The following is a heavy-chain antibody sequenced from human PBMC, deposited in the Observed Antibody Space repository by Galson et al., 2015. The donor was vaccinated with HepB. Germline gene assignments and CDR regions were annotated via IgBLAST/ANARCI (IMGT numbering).Heavy chain of an antibody. J-gene: IGHJ3*02. CDR2: ISYDGSNK. CDR1: GFTFSSYG. V-gene: IGHV3-30*18. Sequence: SLRLSCAASGFTFSSYGMHWVRQAPGKGLEWVAVISYDGSNKYYADSVKGRFTISRDNSKNTLFLQMNSLRAEDTVVYHCAKDEGSGYGLGAFDIWGQGTMVTVSS. CDR3: AKDEGSGYGLGAFDI. D-gene: IGHD5-12*01.